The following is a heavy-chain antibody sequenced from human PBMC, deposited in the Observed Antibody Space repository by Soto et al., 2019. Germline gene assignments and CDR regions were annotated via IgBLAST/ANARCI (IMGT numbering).Heavy chain of an antibody. D-gene: IGHD1-26*01. J-gene: IGHJ4*02. Sequence: QVQLVQSGAEVKKPGSSVKVSCKASGGTFSSYSINWVRQAPGQGLEWMGEIIPIFGTANYAQKFQGRVTITADASTRTAYMELSSLRSEDKDVYYCARDGGRHSGGIDYWGQGTLVTVSS. CDR1: GGTFSSYS. V-gene: IGHV1-69*01. CDR3: ARDGGRHSGGIDY. CDR2: IIPIFGTA.